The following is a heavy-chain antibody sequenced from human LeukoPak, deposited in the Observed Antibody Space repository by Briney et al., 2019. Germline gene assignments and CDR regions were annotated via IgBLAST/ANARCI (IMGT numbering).Heavy chain of an antibody. J-gene: IGHJ5*02. CDR2: IYYSGST. Sequence: SETLSLTCTVSGGSISSYYWGWIRQPPGKGLEWIGSIYYSGSTYYNPSLKSRVTISVDTSKNQFSLKLSSVTAADTAVYYCASGFAPPFWSGYLSWFDPWGQGTLVTVSS. D-gene: IGHD3-3*01. V-gene: IGHV4-39*01. CDR3: ASGFAPPFWSGYLSWFDP. CDR1: GGSISSYY.